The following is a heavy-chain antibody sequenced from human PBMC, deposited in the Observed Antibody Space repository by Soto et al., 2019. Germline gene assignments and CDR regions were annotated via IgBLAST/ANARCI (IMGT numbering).Heavy chain of an antibody. Sequence: SETLSLTCTVSGGSISSSSYYWGWIRQPPGKGLEWIGSIYYSGSTYYNPSLKSRVTISVDTSKNQFSLKLSSVTAADTAVYYCARVVIASVGATTPYSWFDPWGQGTLVTVSS. D-gene: IGHD1-26*01. V-gene: IGHV4-39*01. CDR3: ARVVIASVGATTPYSWFDP. J-gene: IGHJ5*02. CDR1: GGSISSSSYY. CDR2: IYYSGST.